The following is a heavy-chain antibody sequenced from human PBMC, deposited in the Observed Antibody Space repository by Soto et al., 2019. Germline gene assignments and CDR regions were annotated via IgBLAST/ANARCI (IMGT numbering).Heavy chain of an antibody. CDR2: IWSVGRNK. CDR3: ERDRGVWPFDR. D-gene: IGHD3-10*01. V-gene: IGHV3-33*01. Sequence: GGSLRLSCVASGFTFSIYGIHWVRQAPGKGLGWVAAIWSVGRNKIYADSVKGRFTTSKDTSKNTLYLQINSLRATDPAVYYCERDRGVWPFDRWGRGTLVTVSS. J-gene: IGHJ2*01. CDR1: GFTFSIYG.